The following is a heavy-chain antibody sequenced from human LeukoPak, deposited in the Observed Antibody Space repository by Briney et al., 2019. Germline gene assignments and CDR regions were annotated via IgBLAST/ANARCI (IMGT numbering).Heavy chain of an antibody. CDR2: ISSSSRHI. V-gene: IGHV3-21*01. CDR1: GFTFSTYS. CDR3: AELGITMIGGV. Sequence: GGSLRLSCAASGFTFSTYSMNWVRQAPGKGLEWVSSISSSSRHIYNADSVKGRFTISRDNAENSLYLQMNSLRAEDTAVYYCAELGITMIGGVWGKGTTVTISS. D-gene: IGHD3-10*02. J-gene: IGHJ6*04.